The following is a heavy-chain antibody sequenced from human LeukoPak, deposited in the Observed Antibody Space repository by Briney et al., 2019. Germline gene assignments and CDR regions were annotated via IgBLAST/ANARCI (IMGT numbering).Heavy chain of an antibody. Sequence: GGSLRLSCAASGFTFDDYAMHWVRQAPGKGLEWVSGIRAGGGSTNFADPVRGRFTLSTDNSKNTLYLQMNSLRAEDAAIYYCAKDGGSGMGFDPWGQGTLVTVSS. J-gene: IGHJ5*02. D-gene: IGHD3-10*01. CDR1: GFTFDDYA. CDR3: AKDGGSGMGFDP. V-gene: IGHV3-23*01. CDR2: IRAGGGST.